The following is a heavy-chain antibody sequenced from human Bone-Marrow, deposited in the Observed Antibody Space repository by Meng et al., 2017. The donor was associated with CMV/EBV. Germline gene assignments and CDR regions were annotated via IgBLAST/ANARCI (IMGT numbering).Heavy chain of an antibody. Sequence: GESLKISCAASGFTFSSYSMNWVRQAPGKGLEWVSSISSSGTYIYYADSVKGRFTISRDNSRNTVYLQMHGLRAEDTAVYFCARGHVAYYSWGQGTLVTVS. CDR1: GFTFSSYS. CDR3: ARGHVAYYS. CDR2: ISSSGTYI. D-gene: IGHD3-16*01. V-gene: IGHV3-21*04. J-gene: IGHJ4*02.